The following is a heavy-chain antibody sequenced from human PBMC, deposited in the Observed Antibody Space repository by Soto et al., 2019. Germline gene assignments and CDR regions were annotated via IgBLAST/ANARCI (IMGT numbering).Heavy chain of an antibody. CDR1: GYTITCCA. J-gene: IGHJ5*02. Sequence: ASVKVSCKASGYTITCCAMHWVRQAPGQGPEWMGWVNAGDGDTKYSEKFQGRITIIRDTSTSTAYMELRSLRSEDTAVYYCARVKASGWLNWFDPWGQGTLVTVSS. CDR2: VNAGDGDT. D-gene: IGHD6-19*01. CDR3: ARVKASGWLNWFDP. V-gene: IGHV1-3*01.